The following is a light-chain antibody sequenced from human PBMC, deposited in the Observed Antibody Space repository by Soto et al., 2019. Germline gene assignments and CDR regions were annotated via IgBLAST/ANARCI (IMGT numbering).Light chain of an antibody. J-gene: IGLJ1*01. CDR3: SSYTSSSTDV. CDR2: EVS. V-gene: IGLV2-14*01. Sequence: QSALTQPASVSGSPGQSITISCTGTSSDVGGYNYVSWYQQHPGKAPKLMIYEVSNRPSGVSNRFSGSKSGNTASLTISGLQAEEEADYYCSSYTSSSTDVFGTGTKVTVL. CDR1: SSDVGGYNY.